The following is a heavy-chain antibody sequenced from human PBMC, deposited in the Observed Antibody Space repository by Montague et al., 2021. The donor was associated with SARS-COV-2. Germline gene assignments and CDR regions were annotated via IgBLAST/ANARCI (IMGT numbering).Heavy chain of an antibody. D-gene: IGHD4-11*01. V-gene: IGHV4-38-2*02. Sequence: SETLSLTCTVSGYSISSGYYWGWIRQPPGKGLEWIGSIYHSGSTYYNPSLKSRVTISVDTSKNQFSLKLSSVTAADTAVYYCAVNSNYYYYGMDVWGQGTTVTASS. CDR3: AVNSNYYYYGMDV. CDR1: GYSISSGYY. J-gene: IGHJ6*02. CDR2: IYHSGST.